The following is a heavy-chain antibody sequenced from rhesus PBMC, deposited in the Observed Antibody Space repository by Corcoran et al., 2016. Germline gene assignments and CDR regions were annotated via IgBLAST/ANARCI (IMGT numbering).Heavy chain of an antibody. J-gene: IGHJ4*01. CDR3: ARGRGSSYVDY. V-gene: IGHV4-122*02. CDR2: ITYSGST. Sequence: QVQLQESGPGLVKPSETLSLTCAVSGGSISSGYYYWSWIRQPQGKGLEWIGYITYSGSTSYNPSRKIRVTISRDTSKNQVSLKLSSVTAADTAVYYCARGRGSSYVDYWGQGVLVTVSS. CDR1: GGSISSGYYY. D-gene: IGHD4-29*01.